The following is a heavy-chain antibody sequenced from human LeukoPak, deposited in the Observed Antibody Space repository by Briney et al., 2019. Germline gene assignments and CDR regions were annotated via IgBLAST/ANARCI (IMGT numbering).Heavy chain of an antibody. CDR3: TKDSLAGNTRRDSWFDP. J-gene: IGHJ5*02. D-gene: IGHD6-19*01. Sequence: PGGSLRLSCAASGFTFSSYAMSWVRQDPGKGLEWVSGIRDSGGSTYYAGYVKGRFTISRDNSKNTLCLQMNNLRAEDTAVYYRTKDSLAGNTRRDSWFDPWGQGTLVTVSS. CDR1: GFTFSSYA. V-gene: IGHV3-23*01. CDR2: IRDSGGST.